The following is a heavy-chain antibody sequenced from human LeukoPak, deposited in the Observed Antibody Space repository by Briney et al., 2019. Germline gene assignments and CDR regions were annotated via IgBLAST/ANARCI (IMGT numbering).Heavy chain of an antibody. V-gene: IGHV4-34*01. CDR1: GGSFSGYY. CDR3: ARGGLRYLDWLTRYAFDY. D-gene: IGHD3-9*01. J-gene: IGHJ4*02. Sequence: SETLSLTCAVYGGSFSGYYWSWIRQPPGKGLEWIGEINHSGSTNYNPSLKSRVTISVDTSKNQFSLKLSSVTAADTAVYYCARGGLRYLDWLTRYAFDYWGQGTLVTVSS. CDR2: INHSGST.